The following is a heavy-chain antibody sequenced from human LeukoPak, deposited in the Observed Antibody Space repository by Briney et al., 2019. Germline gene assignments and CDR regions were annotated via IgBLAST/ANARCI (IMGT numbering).Heavy chain of an antibody. CDR2: IYSGGST. Sequence: PGGSLRLSCAASGFTFSSCAMNWVRQAPGKGVEWVSVIYSGGSTYYADSVKGRFTISRDNSKNTLYLQMNSLRAEDTAVYYCASGSGSYRTPYYYMDVWGTGTTVTVSS. J-gene: IGHJ6*03. CDR3: ASGSGSYRTPYYYMDV. CDR1: GFTFSSCA. V-gene: IGHV3-53*01. D-gene: IGHD3-10*01.